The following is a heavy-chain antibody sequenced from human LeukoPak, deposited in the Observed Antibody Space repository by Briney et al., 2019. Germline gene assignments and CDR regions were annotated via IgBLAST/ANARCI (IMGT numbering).Heavy chain of an antibody. CDR2: ISDSGSST. Sequence: GGSLRLSCAASGFTFSSYGMSWVRQAPGKGLEWVSAISDSGSSTYYADSVKGRFTISRDNSKNTVYLQMNSLRAEDTAVYYCAKGRIAPDYWGQGTLVTVSS. CDR3: AKGRIAPDY. D-gene: IGHD6-13*01. V-gene: IGHV3-23*01. CDR1: GFTFSSYG. J-gene: IGHJ4*02.